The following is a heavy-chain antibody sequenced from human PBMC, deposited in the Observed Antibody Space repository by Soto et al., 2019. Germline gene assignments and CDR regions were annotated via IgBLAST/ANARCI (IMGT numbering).Heavy chain of an antibody. CDR3: ARDGGWLQSYYFDY. J-gene: IGHJ4*02. Sequence: KPSETLSLTCAVSGYSISSGYYWGWIRQPPGKGLEWIGSIYHSGSTYYNPSLKSRVTISVDTSKNQFSLKLSSVTAADTAVYYCARDGGWLQSYYFDYWGQGTLVTVSS. CDR1: GYSISSGYY. V-gene: IGHV4-38-2*02. D-gene: IGHD3-16*01. CDR2: IYHSGST.